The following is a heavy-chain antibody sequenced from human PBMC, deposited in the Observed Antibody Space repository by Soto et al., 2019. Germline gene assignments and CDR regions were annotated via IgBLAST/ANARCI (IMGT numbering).Heavy chain of an antibody. Sequence: GGSLRLSCAASGFTFSTYAMSWVRQAPGKGLEWVSAISGSGASTYHADSVKGRFTISRDNSKNTLYLQMNSLRADDTAVYYCAKGSASGSPYYFDSWGQGTQVTVSS. CDR3: AKGSASGSPYYFDS. CDR2: ISGSGAST. CDR1: GFTFSTYA. J-gene: IGHJ4*02. D-gene: IGHD6-25*01. V-gene: IGHV3-23*01.